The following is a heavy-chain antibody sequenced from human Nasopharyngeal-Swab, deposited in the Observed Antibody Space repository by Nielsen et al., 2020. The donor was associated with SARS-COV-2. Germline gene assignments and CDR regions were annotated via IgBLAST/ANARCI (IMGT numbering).Heavy chain of an antibody. V-gene: IGHV4-59*08. J-gene: IGHJ3*02. CDR3: ARQDYVRAFDI. Sequence: SCTVSGGSISSYYWSWIRQPPGKGLEWIGYIYYSGSTNYNPSLKSRVTISVDTSKNQFSLKLSSVTAADTAVYYCARQDYVRAFDIWGQGTMVTVSS. D-gene: IGHD3-10*02. CDR1: GGSISSYY. CDR2: IYYSGST.